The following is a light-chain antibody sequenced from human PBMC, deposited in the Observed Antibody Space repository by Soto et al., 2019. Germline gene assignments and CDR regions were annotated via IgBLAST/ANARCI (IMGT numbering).Light chain of an antibody. CDR3: SSYTSSIVV. J-gene: IGLJ2*01. V-gene: IGLV2-14*01. CDR2: DVS. Sequence: QSVLTQPASVSGSPGQSITISCTGTSSDVGGYNYVSWYQQHPGKAPKLMIYDVSNRPSGVSNRFSGSKSGNTASLTISGLQAEDEADYYCSSYTSSIVVFGGGTKATVL. CDR1: SSDVGGYNY.